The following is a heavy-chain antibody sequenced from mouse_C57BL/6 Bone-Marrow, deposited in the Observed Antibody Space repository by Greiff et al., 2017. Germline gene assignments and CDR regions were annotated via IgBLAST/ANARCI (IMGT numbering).Heavy chain of an antibody. D-gene: IGHD4-1*01. CDR2: ISSGGSYT. Sequence: EVQGVESGGDLVKPGGSLKLSCAASGFTFSSYGMSWVRQTPDKRLEWVATISSGGSYTYYPDSVKGRFTISRDNAKNTLYLQLSSLKSEDTAMYYCARTGVPFDYWGQGTTLTVSS. J-gene: IGHJ2*01. CDR3: ARTGVPFDY. V-gene: IGHV5-6*01. CDR1: GFTFSSYG.